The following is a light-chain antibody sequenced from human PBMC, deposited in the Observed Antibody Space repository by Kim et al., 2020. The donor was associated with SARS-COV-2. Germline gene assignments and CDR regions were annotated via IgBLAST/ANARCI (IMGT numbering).Light chain of an antibody. CDR3: QVWDSSSDHPV. V-gene: IGLV3-21*04. CDR1: NMGSKS. Sequence: QGKTAGSNWGGNNMGSKSVHWYQQRPGQAHVLVIYYDSDRPSGIPERFSGSNSGNTATLTISRVEAGDEADYYCQVWDSSSDHPVFGGGTQLTVL. J-gene: IGLJ3*02. CDR2: YDS.